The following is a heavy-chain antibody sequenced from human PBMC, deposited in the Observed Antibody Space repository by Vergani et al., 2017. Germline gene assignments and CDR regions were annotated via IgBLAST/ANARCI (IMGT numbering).Heavy chain of an antibody. D-gene: IGHD3-10*01. Sequence: EVDLVESGGGLAQPGGSLRLSCEASGITFWKFGMHWVRQGPGKGLEWVSGISWNSGAVDYADSVRGRFTISRDNSKNTLYLQMNSLRAEDTAVYYCAKDDGWFGELLAIDYWGQGTLVTVSS. V-gene: IGHV3-9*01. CDR3: AKDDGWFGELLAIDY. J-gene: IGHJ4*02. CDR1: GITFWKFG. CDR2: ISWNSGAV.